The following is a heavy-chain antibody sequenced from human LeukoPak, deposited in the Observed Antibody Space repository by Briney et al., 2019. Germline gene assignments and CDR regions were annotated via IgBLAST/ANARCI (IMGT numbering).Heavy chain of an antibody. Sequence: LSGGSLRLSCAASGFTFSSYGMHWVRQAPGKGLEWVAFIRYDGSNKYYADSVKGRFTISRDNSKNTLYLQMNSLRAEDTAVYYCAKQVLRDSGRLDYWGQGTLVTVSS. CDR1: GFTFSSYG. CDR2: IRYDGSNK. J-gene: IGHJ4*02. D-gene: IGHD3-10*01. CDR3: AKQVLRDSGRLDY. V-gene: IGHV3-30*02.